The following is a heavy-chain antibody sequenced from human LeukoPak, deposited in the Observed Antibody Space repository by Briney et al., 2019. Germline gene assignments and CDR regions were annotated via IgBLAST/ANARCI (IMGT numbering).Heavy chain of an antibody. J-gene: IGHJ4*02. Sequence: PGGSLRLSCAASGFTFSSYAMSWVRQAPGKGLEWVSAISGSGGRTYYADSVKGRFTISRDNSKNTLYLQMNSLRAEDTAVYYCAKGGLRQQLVWARIYYFDYWGQGTLVTVSS. CDR3: AKGGLRQQLVWARIYYFDY. CDR1: GFTFSSYA. V-gene: IGHV3-23*01. D-gene: IGHD6-13*01. CDR2: ISGSGGRT.